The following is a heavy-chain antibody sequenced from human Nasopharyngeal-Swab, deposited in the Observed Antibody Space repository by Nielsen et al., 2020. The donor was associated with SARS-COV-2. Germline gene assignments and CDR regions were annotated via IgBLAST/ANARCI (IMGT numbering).Heavy chain of an antibody. V-gene: IGHV3-30*18. CDR2: ISYDETDQ. D-gene: IGHD3-10*01. J-gene: IGHJ3*01. CDR3: AKEMFKYGSGVSSDGFDV. CDR1: GFTFSDYA. Sequence: GESLKISCAASGFTFSDYAIHWVRQAPGKGLEWVADISYDETDQYYSGSVKGRFTISRDPSKKIVYLQMSSLRIEDTGLYYCAKEMFKYGSGVSSDGFDVWGQGTRVTVSS.